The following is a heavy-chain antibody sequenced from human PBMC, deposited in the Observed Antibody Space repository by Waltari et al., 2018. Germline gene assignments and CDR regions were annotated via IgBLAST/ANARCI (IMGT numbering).Heavy chain of an antibody. CDR2: INPNSGGT. J-gene: IGHJ6*02. D-gene: IGHD6-13*01. V-gene: IGHV1-2*04. CDR3: ARDIAAAGTRPYYGMDV. Sequence: QVQLVQSGAEVKKPGASVKVSCKASGYTFTGYYMHWVRQAPGQGLEWMGWINPNSGGTNDAQKFQGWVTMTRDTSISTAYMELSRLRSDDTAVYYCARDIAAAGTRPYYGMDVWGQGTTVTVSS. CDR1: GYTFTGYY.